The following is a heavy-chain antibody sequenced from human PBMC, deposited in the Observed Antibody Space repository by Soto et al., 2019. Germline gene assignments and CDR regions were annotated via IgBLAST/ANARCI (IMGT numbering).Heavy chain of an antibody. J-gene: IGHJ6*02. CDR1: GFTFSSYA. CDR3: ARDGGYYDSSGRNDYYGMDV. CDR2: ISYDGSNK. D-gene: IGHD3-22*01. V-gene: IGHV3-30-3*01. Sequence: GGSLRLSCAASGFTFSSYAMHWVRQAPGKGLEWVAVISYDGSNKYYAGSVKGRFTISRDNSKNTLYLQMNSLRAEDTAVYYCARDGGYYDSSGRNDYYGMDVWGQGTTVTVSS.